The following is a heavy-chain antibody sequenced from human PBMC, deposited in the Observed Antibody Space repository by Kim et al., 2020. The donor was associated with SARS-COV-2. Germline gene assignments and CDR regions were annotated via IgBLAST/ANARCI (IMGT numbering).Heavy chain of an antibody. CDR1: GGSFSGYY. CDR3: ARAQLLRGGWYYYYYGMDV. CDR2: INHSGST. Sequence: SETLSLTCAVYGGSFSGYYWSWIRQPPGKGLEWIGEINHSGSTNYNPSLKSRVTISVDTSKNQFSLKLSSVTAADTAVYYCARAQLLRGGWYYYYYGMDVWGQGTTVTVSS. J-gene: IGHJ6*02. V-gene: IGHV4-34*01. D-gene: IGHD2-2*01.